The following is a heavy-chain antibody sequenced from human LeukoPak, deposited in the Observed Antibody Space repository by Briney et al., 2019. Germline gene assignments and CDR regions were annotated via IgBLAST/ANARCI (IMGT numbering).Heavy chain of an antibody. J-gene: IGHJ4*02. CDR3: ARRRYGDYDY. Sequence: SETLSLTCTVAGGSISSYYWSWIRQPPGKGLGWIGYIYYSGSTNYNPSLKSRVTISVDTSKNQFSLKLGSVTAADTAVYYCARRRYGDYDYWGQGTLVTVSS. CDR2: IYYSGST. V-gene: IGHV4-59*08. D-gene: IGHD4-17*01. CDR1: GGSISSYY.